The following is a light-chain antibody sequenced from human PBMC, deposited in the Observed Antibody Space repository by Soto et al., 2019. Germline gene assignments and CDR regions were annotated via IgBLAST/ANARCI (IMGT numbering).Light chain of an antibody. CDR3: QQSSNLPPLT. J-gene: IGKJ4*01. CDR2: DAS. Sequence: EIVLTQSPATLSLSPGARATFSCRASQSVSSDLVWYQHKPGQAPRLLIYDASNRATGIPARCSGSGSGTDFTLTISSLETEEFSGYYCQQSSNLPPLTFGGGTKVEIK. V-gene: IGKV3-11*01. CDR1: QSVSSD.